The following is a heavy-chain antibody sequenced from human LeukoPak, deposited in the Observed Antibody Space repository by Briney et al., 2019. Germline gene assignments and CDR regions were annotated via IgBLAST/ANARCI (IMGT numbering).Heavy chain of an antibody. D-gene: IGHD1-26*01. V-gene: IGHV3-23*01. Sequence: GGSLRLSCAGSGFTFSSYAMSWVRQAPGKGLEWVSAISTGGGSTYYADSVKGRFTISRDNPNNTLYLQMNNLRAEDTAVYYCAKPRDSIVGTTTPTRLATLDIWGQGTMVTVSS. J-gene: IGHJ3*02. CDR2: ISTGGGST. CDR3: AKPRDSIVGTTTPTRLATLDI. CDR1: GFTFSSYA.